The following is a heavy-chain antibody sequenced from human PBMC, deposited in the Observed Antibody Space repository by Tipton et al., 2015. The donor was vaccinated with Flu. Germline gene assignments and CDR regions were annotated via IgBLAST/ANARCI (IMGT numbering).Heavy chain of an antibody. V-gene: IGHV1-8*01. CDR3: SLWSLRGDPKGWFDS. CDR1: GYTFSSYD. CDR2: MNPNSGNT. D-gene: IGHD3-10*01. J-gene: IGHJ5*01. Sequence: QVQLVQSGAEVKKPGASVKVSCKASGYTFSSYDFNWVRQASGQGLEWMGWMNPNSGNTGYAQKFQGRVTLTRDIYTSTAYMELSSLRSDDTAVYYCSLWSLRGDPKGWFDSWGQGTLVTVSS.